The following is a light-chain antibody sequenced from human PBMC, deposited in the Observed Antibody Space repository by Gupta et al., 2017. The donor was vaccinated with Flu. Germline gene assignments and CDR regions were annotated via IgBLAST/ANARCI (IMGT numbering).Light chain of an antibody. CDR3: QQFYSTPFP. Sequence: DIVMTQSPDSLSVSLGERATINCKSSQSVLYRSNHQNYLAWYQQKSGQPPKLLIYWSSIPESGVPDRFSGSASGTDFTLTFSGLQAEDAAIYYCQQFYSTPFPFGPGTKVDI. V-gene: IGKV4-1*01. CDR2: WSS. J-gene: IGKJ3*01. CDR1: QSVLYRSNHQNY.